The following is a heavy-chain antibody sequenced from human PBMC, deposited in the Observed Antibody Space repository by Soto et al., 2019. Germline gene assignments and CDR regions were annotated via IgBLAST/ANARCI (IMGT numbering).Heavy chain of an antibody. V-gene: IGHV3-33*01. D-gene: IGHD6-6*01. Sequence: QVQLVESGGGVVQPGRSLRLSCAASGFTFSSYGMHWVRQAPGKGLEWVAVIWYDGSNKYYADSVKGRFTISRDNSKNTLYLQMNSLRVEDTAVYYCARDSRSIAYYYYGMDVWGQGTTVTVSS. CDR3: ARDSRSIAYYYYGMDV. J-gene: IGHJ6*02. CDR1: GFTFSSYG. CDR2: IWYDGSNK.